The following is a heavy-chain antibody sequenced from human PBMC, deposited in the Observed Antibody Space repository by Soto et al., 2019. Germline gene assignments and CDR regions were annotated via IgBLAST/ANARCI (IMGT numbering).Heavy chain of an antibody. V-gene: IGHV4-30-4*01. Sequence: PSETLSLTCTVSGGSISSGDYYWSWIRQPPGKGLEWIGYIYYSGSTYYNPSLKSRVTISVDTSKNQFSLKLSSVTAADTAVYHCARVTGDDYDTFDYWGQGTLVTVYS. CDR3: ARVTGDDYDTFDY. CDR1: GGSISSGDYY. D-gene: IGHD7-27*01. CDR2: IYYSGST. J-gene: IGHJ4*02.